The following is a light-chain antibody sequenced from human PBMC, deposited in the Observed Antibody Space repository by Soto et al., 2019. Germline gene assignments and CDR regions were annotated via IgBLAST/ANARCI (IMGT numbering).Light chain of an antibody. Sequence: DIQMTQSPSTLSGSVVDRVKITCLASQTISSWLALYQQKPGKAPKLLIYKASTLKSGVPSRFSGSGSGTEFTLTISSLQPDDFATYYCQHYNSYSEEFGQGTKGDIK. CDR1: QTISSW. CDR2: KAS. J-gene: IGKJ1*01. V-gene: IGKV1-5*03. CDR3: QHYNSYSEE.